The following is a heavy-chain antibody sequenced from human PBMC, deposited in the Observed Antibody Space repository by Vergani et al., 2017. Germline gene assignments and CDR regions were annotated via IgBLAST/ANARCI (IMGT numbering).Heavy chain of an antibody. V-gene: IGHV5-51*03. D-gene: IGHD1-1*01. J-gene: IGHJ6*03. CDR1: GYSFTSYW. CDR3: AIRRNNWNDGYYYYYMDV. Sequence: EVQLVQSGAEVKKPGESLKISCKGSGYSFTSYWIGWVRQMPGKGLEWMGISYPGDSDTRYSPSFQGQVTISADKSISTAYLQWSSLEASDTAMYYCAIRRNNWNDGYYYYYMDVWGKGTTVTVSS. CDR2: SYPGDSDT.